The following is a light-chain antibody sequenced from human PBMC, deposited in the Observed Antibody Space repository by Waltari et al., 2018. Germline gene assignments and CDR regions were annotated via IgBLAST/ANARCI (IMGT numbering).Light chain of an antibody. CDR1: QSVRRN. CDR3: QQYNNWPLLFT. Sequence: EIVMTQSPATLSVSPGERASQSVRRNLAWYQQKPGQAPRLLMYYASTRATGIPARFSGSGSGTEVTLTISSLQSEDFAVYYCQQYNNWPLLFTFGPGTKVDIK. CDR2: YAS. V-gene: IGKV3D-15*01. J-gene: IGKJ3*01.